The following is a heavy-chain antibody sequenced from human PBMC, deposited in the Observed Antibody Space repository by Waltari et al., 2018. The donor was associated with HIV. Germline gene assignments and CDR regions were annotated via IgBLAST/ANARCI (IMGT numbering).Heavy chain of an antibody. CDR1: GFTFSVYV. Sequence: EVQLVESGGGLVQPGEYLRLSCEASGFTFSVYVMTWVPQAPGEGLQWVGVISGNGGSRYYTDSVKGRFTISRDNSKKTLYLQMDSLRAEDTAVYYCAKVPVLPTGREDYWGQGTLVTVSS. V-gene: IGHV3-23*04. D-gene: IGHD2-2*01. CDR2: ISGNGGSR. CDR3: AKVPVLPTGREDY. J-gene: IGHJ4*02.